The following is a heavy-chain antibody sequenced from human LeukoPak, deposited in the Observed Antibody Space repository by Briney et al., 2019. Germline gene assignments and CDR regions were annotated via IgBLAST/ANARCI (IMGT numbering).Heavy chain of an antibody. D-gene: IGHD1-26*01. CDR2: INAGNGNT. CDR3: ARWESRSFDY. Sequence: MGWINAGNGNTKYSQKFQGRVTITRDTSASTAYMELSSLRSEDTAVYYCARWESRSFDYWGQGTLVTVSS. V-gene: IGHV1-3*01. J-gene: IGHJ4*02.